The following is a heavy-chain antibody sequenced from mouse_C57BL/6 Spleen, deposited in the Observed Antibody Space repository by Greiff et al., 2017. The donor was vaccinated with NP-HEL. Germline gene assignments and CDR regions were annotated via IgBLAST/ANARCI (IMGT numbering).Heavy chain of an antibody. Sequence: VQLQQSGAELVKPGASVKLSCKASGYTFTEYTIHWVKQRSGQGLEWIGWFYPGSGSIKYNEKFKDKATLTADKSSSTVYMELSRLTSEYSAVYFCARHEDDPRNYGYAMDYWGQGTSVTVSS. D-gene: IGHD2-1*01. V-gene: IGHV1-62-2*01. J-gene: IGHJ4*01. CDR3: ARHEDDPRNYGYAMDY. CDR1: GYTFTEYT. CDR2: FYPGSGSI.